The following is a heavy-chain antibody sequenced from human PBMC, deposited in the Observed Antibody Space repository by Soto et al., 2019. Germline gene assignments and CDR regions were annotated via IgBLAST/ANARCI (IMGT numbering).Heavy chain of an antibody. CDR2: IYWDDDK. J-gene: IGHJ1*01. CDR1: GFSLSTSGVG. Sequence: QITLKESGPTLVKPTQTLTLTCTFSGFSLSTSGVGVGWIRQPPGKALEWLALIYWDDDKRYSPSLKSRLTITKDTSNNQLVPTTTSLEPAHPATSHCAHSPKATVTTSGEYSQHWGQGTLVTVSS. CDR3: AHSPKATVTTSGEYSQH. D-gene: IGHD4-17*01. V-gene: IGHV2-5*02.